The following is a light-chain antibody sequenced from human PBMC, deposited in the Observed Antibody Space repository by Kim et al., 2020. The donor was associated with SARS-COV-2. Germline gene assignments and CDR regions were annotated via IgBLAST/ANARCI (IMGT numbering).Light chain of an antibody. J-gene: IGLJ3*02. CDR1: GSDVGGYDY. Sequence: QSALTQPRSVSGSPGQSVTISCTGAGSDVGGYDYVSWYQQNPGKAPKLMIYDVSKRPSGVPDRLSGSKSGNTASLTISGLQAEDEADYYCCSYAGTYTWVFGGGTQLTVL. CDR3: CSYAGTYTWV. CDR2: DVS. V-gene: IGLV2-11*01.